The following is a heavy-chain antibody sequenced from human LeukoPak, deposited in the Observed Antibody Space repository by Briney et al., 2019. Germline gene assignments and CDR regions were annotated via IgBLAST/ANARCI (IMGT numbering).Heavy chain of an antibody. Sequence: SQTLSLTCTVSGDSISSGSYYWSWIRQPPGKVPEWIRRIYSSGSTNYNPSLKSRVTISVDTCKNQFSLELSSVTAADTAVYYCARDIYGSSWYGLFDYWGQGTLVTVSS. CDR1: GDSISSGSYY. D-gene: IGHD6-13*01. V-gene: IGHV4-61*02. CDR3: ARDIYGSSWYGLFDY. CDR2: IYSSGST. J-gene: IGHJ4*02.